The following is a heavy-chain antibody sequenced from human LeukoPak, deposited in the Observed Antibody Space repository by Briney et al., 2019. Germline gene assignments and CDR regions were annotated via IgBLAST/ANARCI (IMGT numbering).Heavy chain of an antibody. Sequence: GASVKVSCKASGGTFSSYAISWVRQAPGQGLEWMGGIIPIFGTANYAQKFQGRVTITADESTSTAYMELSSLRSEDTAVYYCAGVGDSSGYYSDYWGQGTLVTVSS. V-gene: IGHV1-69*13. CDR2: IIPIFGTA. D-gene: IGHD3-22*01. J-gene: IGHJ4*02. CDR1: GGTFSSYA. CDR3: AGVGDSSGYYSDY.